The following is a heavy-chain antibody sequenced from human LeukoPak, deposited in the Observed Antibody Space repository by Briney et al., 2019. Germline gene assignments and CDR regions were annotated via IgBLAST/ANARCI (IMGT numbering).Heavy chain of an antibody. D-gene: IGHD5-12*01. CDR2: INHSGST. CDR3: ARGGMEWLRFPNFDY. V-gene: IGHV4-34*01. J-gene: IGHJ4*02. Sequence: SETLSLTCAVYGGSFSGYYWSWIRQPPGKGLEWIGEINHSGSTNYNPSLKSRVTISVDTSKNQFSLKLSSVTVADTAVYYCARGGMEWLRFPNFDYWGQGTLVTVSS. CDR1: GGSFSGYY.